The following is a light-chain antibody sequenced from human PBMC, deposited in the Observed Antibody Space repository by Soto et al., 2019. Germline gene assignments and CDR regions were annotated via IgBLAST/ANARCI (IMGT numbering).Light chain of an antibody. CDR3: QSYDNSLSAL. V-gene: IGLV1-40*01. CDR2: GNF. Sequence: QAVVTQPPSVSGAPGQRVTISCTGSSSNIGTGYDVQWYQQLPGSAPKLLIYGNFNRPSGVPDRFSGSKSGTSASLAITGRQAEDEADYYCQSYDNSLSALFGGGTKVTVL. CDR1: SSNIGTGYD. J-gene: IGLJ2*01.